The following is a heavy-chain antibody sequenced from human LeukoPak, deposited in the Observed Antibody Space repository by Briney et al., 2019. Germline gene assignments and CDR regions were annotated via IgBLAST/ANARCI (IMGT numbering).Heavy chain of an antibody. V-gene: IGHV3-23*01. Sequence: GGSLRLSCAASGFIFSNYARSWVRQAPAKGLEWISGISGSGGSTVYADSVKGRFTISRDNSKNMPYLQMNSLRAEDTAVYYCARDRKKGEYSSSSGDYWGQGTLVTVSS. CDR1: GFIFSNYA. D-gene: IGHD6-6*01. J-gene: IGHJ4*02. CDR2: ISGSGGST. CDR3: ARDRKKGEYSSSSGDY.